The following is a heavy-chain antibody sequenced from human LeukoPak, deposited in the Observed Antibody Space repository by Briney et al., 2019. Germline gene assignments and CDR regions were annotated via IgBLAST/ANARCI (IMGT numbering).Heavy chain of an antibody. J-gene: IGHJ6*02. D-gene: IGHD3-3*01. V-gene: IGHV3-23*01. CDR1: GFTFSSYA. CDR2: ISGSGGST. CDR3: ARDNDRSYYDFWSGYFDSYYYYGMDV. Sequence: GGSLRLSCAASGFTFSSYAMSWVRQAPGKGLEWVSAISGSGGSTYYADSVKGRFTISGDNSKNTLYLQMNSLRAEDTAVYYCARDNDRSYYDFWSGYFDSYYYYGMDVWGQGTTVTVSS.